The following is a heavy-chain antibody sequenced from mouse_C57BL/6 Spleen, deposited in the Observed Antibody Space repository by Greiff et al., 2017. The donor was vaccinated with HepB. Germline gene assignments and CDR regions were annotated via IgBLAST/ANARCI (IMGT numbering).Heavy chain of an antibody. CDR2: IDPVDGDT. CDR3: TTRDGCDDWYFDV. J-gene: IGHJ1*03. CDR1: GFNIKDDY. D-gene: IGHD2-2*01. V-gene: IGHV14-4*01. Sequence: EVQLQQSGAELVRPGASVKLSCTASGFNIKDDYMHWVKQRPEQGLEWIGWIDPVDGDTKYDSKFQGKATITADTSSNTAYLQRSRLTSEDTAVYYCTTRDGCDDWYFDVWGTGTTVTVSS.